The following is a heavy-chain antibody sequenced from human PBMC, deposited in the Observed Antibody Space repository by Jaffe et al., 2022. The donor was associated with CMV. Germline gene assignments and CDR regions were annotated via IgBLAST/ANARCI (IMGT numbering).Heavy chain of an antibody. Sequence: QVQLQESGPGLVKPSQTLSLTCTVSGGSISSGGYYWSWIRQHPGKGLEWIGYIYYSGSTYYNPSLKSRVTISVDTSKNQFSLKLSSVTAADTAVYYCARRVGYCSGGSCYPSSQTFDYWGQGTLVTVSS. D-gene: IGHD2-15*01. J-gene: IGHJ4*02. CDR2: IYYSGST. CDR1: GGSISSGGYY. V-gene: IGHV4-31*03. CDR3: ARRVGYCSGGSCYPSSQTFDY.